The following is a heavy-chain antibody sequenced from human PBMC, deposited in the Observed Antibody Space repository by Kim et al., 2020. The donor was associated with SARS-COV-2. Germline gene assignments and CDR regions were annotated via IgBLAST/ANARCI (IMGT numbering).Heavy chain of an antibody. D-gene: IGHD2-15*01. CDR1: GYTFTSYA. CDR3: AREIAGTLYY. Sequence: ASVKVSCKASGYTFTSYAMHWVRQAPGQRLEWMGWLNTGKGNTRYSQKFQGRVIITRDTSASTAYMELSSLRSEDTAVYYCAREIAGTLYYWGQGTLVTVSS. V-gene: IGHV1-3*04. CDR2: LNTGKGNT. J-gene: IGHJ4*02.